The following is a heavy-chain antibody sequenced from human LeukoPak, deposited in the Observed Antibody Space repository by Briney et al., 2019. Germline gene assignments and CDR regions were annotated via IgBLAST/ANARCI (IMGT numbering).Heavy chain of an antibody. CDR3: ARGVWRLEWLNTPDAFDI. V-gene: IGHV4-61*08. CDR2: IYYSGST. CDR1: GGSISSGGYF. D-gene: IGHD3-3*01. Sequence: PSETLSLTCTVSGGSISSGGYFWSWIRQNPGKGLEWIGYIYYSGSTNYNPSLKSRVTISVDTSKNQFSLKLSSVTAADTAVYYCARGVWRLEWLNTPDAFDIWGQGTMVTVSS. J-gene: IGHJ3*02.